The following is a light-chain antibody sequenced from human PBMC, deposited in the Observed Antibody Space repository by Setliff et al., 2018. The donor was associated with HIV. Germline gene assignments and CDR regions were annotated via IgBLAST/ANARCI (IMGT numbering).Light chain of an antibody. CDR2: SAS. Sequence: DIVMTQSPDSLAVSLGERATINCKSSQSTLYTSNNKNYIAWFQQKSGQPPKLLIYSASSRESGVPDRFSGSGSGTDFTLTISSLQAEDVAVYYCQQYFSTPITFGQGTRLEIK. CDR3: QQYFSTPIT. CDR1: QSTLYTSNNKNY. V-gene: IGKV4-1*01. J-gene: IGKJ5*01.